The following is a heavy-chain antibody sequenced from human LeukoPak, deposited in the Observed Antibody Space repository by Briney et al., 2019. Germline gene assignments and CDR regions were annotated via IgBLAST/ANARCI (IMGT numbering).Heavy chain of an antibody. CDR3: AKDGSNYYDSSGYYYVGSFDY. Sequence: PGGSLRLSCAASGFTFSSYAMSWVRQAPGKGLEWVSAISGSGGSTYYADSVKGRFTISRDNSKNTLYLQMNGLRAEDTAVYYCAKDGSNYYDSSGYYYVGSFDYWGQGTLVTVSS. CDR1: GFTFSSYA. CDR2: ISGSGGST. J-gene: IGHJ4*02. D-gene: IGHD3-22*01. V-gene: IGHV3-23*01.